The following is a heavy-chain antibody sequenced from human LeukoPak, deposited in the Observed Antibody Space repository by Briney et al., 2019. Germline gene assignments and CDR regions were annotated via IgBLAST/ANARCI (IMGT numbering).Heavy chain of an antibody. V-gene: IGHV4-30-2*01. CDR2: IYHSGST. Sequence: SETLSLTCAVSGGSISSGGYSWSWIRQPPGKGLEWIGYIYHSGSTYYNPSLKSRVTISVDRSKNQFSLKLSSVTAADTAVYYCARVFGSGWTFNFDYWGQGTLVTVSS. CDR1: GGSISSGGYS. CDR3: ARVFGSGWTFNFDY. D-gene: IGHD6-19*01. J-gene: IGHJ4*02.